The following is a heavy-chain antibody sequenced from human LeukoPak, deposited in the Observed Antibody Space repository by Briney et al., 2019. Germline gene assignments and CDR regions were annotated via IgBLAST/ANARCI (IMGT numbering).Heavy chain of an antibody. D-gene: IGHD6-19*01. J-gene: IGHJ4*02. Sequence: SETLSLTCAASDGSINSDFWTWIRQPPGKGLEWIGYIRYSGRTSYNPSLNSRVTISIDTSKNLFSLKLRSVTTADTAIYYCARIPDVSGWPFDYWGQGTLVTVSS. CDR1: DGSINSDF. V-gene: IGHV4-59*01. CDR3: ARIPDVSGWPFDY. CDR2: IRYSGRT.